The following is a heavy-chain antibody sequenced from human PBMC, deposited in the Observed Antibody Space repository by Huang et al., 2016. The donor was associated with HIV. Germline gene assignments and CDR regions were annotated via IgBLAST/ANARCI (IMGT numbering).Heavy chain of an antibody. CDR3: ARTAYSYGFRQGYNWFDP. J-gene: IGHJ5*02. CDR1: GGTFSSYA. D-gene: IGHD5-18*01. Sequence: QVLLVQSGAEVRKPGSSVKVSCTAFGGTFSSYAISWVRQAPGQGLEWMGGIIPIFGTANYTQKFQGRVTITVDESTNTGYMEWTRLTSEDTAVYYCARTAYSYGFRQGYNWFDPWGQGTPVTVSS. V-gene: IGHV1-69*13. CDR2: IIPIFGTA.